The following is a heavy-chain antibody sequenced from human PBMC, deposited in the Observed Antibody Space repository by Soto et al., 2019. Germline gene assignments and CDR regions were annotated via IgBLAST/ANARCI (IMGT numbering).Heavy chain of an antibody. CDR2: ITGSGTST. V-gene: IGHV3-23*01. Sequence: EVQLLESGGGLVQPGGSLRLSCAASGFTFSNYAMSWVRQAPGKGLEWVSSITGSGTSTYYAGSGKGRFTISRDNSKNTLYLQMNSLRAEDTAVYYCAKDRGDYYDTSGTDLWGQGTLVTVSS. J-gene: IGHJ5*02. CDR3: AKDRGDYYDTSGTDL. D-gene: IGHD3-22*01. CDR1: GFTFSNYA.